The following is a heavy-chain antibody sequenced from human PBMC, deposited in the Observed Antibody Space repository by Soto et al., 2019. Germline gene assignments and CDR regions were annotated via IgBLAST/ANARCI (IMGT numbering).Heavy chain of an antibody. V-gene: IGHV1-18*01. CDR1: GYTFTSYG. Sequence: ASVKVSRKASGYTFTSYGISWVRQAPGQGLEWMGWISAYNGNTNYAQKLQGRVTMTTDTSTSTAYMELRSLRSDDTAVYYCARASNIAAAGTYYYYGMDVWGQGTTVTV. CDR2: ISAYNGNT. CDR3: ARASNIAAAGTYYYYGMDV. J-gene: IGHJ6*02. D-gene: IGHD6-13*01.